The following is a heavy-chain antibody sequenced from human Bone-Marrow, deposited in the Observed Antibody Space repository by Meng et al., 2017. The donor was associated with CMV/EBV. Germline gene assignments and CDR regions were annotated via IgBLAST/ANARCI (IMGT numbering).Heavy chain of an antibody. V-gene: IGHV4-59*01. J-gene: IGHJ5*02. Sequence: GSLRLSCAASGFTFSSYAMHWVRQPPGKGLEWIGYIYYSGSTNYNPSLKSRVTISVDTSKNQFSLKLSSVTAADTAVYYCARAWYYDFWSGRNWFDPWGQGTLVTVSS. D-gene: IGHD3-3*01. CDR3: ARAWYYDFWSGRNWFDP. CDR1: GFTFSSYA. CDR2: IYYSGST.